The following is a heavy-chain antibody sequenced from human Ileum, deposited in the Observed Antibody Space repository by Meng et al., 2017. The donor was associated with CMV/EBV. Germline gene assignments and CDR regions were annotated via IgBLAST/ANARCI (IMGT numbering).Heavy chain of an antibody. D-gene: IGHD3-10*01. CDR3: ARTFYGSGTYEAAYYYFDC. J-gene: IGHJ4*02. CDR2: ISYDGSNT. Sequence: FSGYAMQWGRQAPGKGLGWVAIISYDGSNTYYADSVEGRFTISRDNSKNTLYLQMNSLRAEDTAVYYCARTFYGSGTYEAAYYYFDCWGQGTLVTVSS. CDR1: FSGYA. V-gene: IGHV3-30*04.